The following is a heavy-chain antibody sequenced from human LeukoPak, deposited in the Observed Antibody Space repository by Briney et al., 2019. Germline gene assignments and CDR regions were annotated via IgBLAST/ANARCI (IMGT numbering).Heavy chain of an antibody. Sequence: GGSLRLSCAASGFTFSSYAMSWVRQAPGKGLEWASAISGSGGSTYYADSVKGRFTISRDNSKNTLYLQMNSLRAEDTAVYYCAKPMITFGEVIVMWAFDYWGQGTLVTVSS. CDR3: AKPMITFGEVIVMWAFDY. CDR2: ISGSGGST. V-gene: IGHV3-23*01. D-gene: IGHD3-16*02. CDR1: GFTFSSYA. J-gene: IGHJ4*02.